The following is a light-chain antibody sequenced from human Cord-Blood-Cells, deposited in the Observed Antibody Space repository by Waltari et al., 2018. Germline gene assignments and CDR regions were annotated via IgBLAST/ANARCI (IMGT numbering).Light chain of an antibody. J-gene: IGLJ3*02. CDR2: EGS. Sequence: QSALTQPASVSGSPGQSINISCTGTSSDVGSYNLVSWYQQHPGKAPKLMIYEGSKRPSGVSISSSGSKSSNTASLTISGLQAEDEADYYCCSYAGSSTWVFGGGTKLTVL. CDR3: CSYAGSSTWV. CDR1: SSDVGSYNL. V-gene: IGLV2-23*01.